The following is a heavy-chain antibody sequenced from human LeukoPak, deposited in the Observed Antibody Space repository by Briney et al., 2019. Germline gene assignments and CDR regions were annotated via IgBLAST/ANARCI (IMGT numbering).Heavy chain of an antibody. CDR2: INPKSGGT. D-gene: IGHD4-17*01. Sequence: ASVKVSCKASGYTFTAYFIHWVRQAPGQGLEWMGRINPKSGGTNSEQKFQGRVTMTRDTSISTAYMELSSLRSDDTAMYYCATYGAFDYWGQGTLVTVSS. CDR1: GYTFTAYF. CDR3: ATYGAFDY. J-gene: IGHJ4*02. V-gene: IGHV1-2*06.